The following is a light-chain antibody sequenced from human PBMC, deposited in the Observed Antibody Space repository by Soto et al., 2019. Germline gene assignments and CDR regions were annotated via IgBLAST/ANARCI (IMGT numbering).Light chain of an antibody. CDR3: QQYDNLPPTT. CDR1: QDISNY. J-gene: IGKJ2*01. CDR2: DAS. Sequence: IQMTQSPSSLSASVGDRVTITCQACQDISNYLNWYQQKPGKAPKLLIYDASNLETGVPSRFSGSGSGTDFTFTSSSLQPEDSATYDCQQYDNLPPTTFGQGTKLESK. V-gene: IGKV1-33*01.